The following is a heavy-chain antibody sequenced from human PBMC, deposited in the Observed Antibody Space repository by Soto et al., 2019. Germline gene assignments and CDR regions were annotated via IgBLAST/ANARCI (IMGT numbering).Heavy chain of an antibody. J-gene: IGHJ4*02. V-gene: IGHV4-31*03. CDR1: GDSISSGGYY. D-gene: IGHD1-7*01. CDR3: ASVKGGTTRRAFDS. Sequence: QVQLQESGPGLVKPSQTLSLTCTVSGDSISSGGYYWSWIRQHPGKGLEWIGYIYDNGGAYYSPSLRGRVVISLDRSENQFSLRLSSVTAADTAVYYCASVKGGTTRRAFDSWGQGTLVNVSS. CDR2: IYDNGGA.